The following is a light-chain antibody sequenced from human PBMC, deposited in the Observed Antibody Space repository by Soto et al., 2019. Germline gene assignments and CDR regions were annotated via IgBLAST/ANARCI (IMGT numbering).Light chain of an antibody. CDR2: GNC. Sequence: QSVLTQPPSVSGAPGQRVTISCTGSSSNIGAGYGVHWYQQLPGTAPKLLIYGNCDRPSGVPDRFSGSKSGTSASLAITGLQAEDEADYYCQSYDISLSGYVFGTGTKLTVL. J-gene: IGLJ1*01. CDR1: SSNIGAGYG. CDR3: QSYDISLSGYV. V-gene: IGLV1-40*01.